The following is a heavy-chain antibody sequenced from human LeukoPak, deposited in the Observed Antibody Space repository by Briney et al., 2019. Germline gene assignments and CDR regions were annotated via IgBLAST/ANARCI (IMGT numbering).Heavy chain of an antibody. J-gene: IGHJ3*02. CDR1: GGSTSNHF. CDR3: VGAKQWLSSDM. D-gene: IGHD3-22*01. CDR2: YYNSGST. V-gene: IGHV4-59*08. Sequence: SETLSLTCTVSGGSTSNHFWSWMRQPPGKGLEWIGTYYNSGSTNYHPSLESRATISVDTSKNQFSLELSSVTAADTAVYYCVGAKQWLSSDMWGQGTMVTVSS.